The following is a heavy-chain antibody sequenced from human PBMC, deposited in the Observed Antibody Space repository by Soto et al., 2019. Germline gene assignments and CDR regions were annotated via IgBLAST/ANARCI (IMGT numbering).Heavy chain of an antibody. V-gene: IGHV3-11*03. CDR2: ITSSSSYT. Sequence: GSLRLSCAASGSSFRDYYMSWIRQSPGKGLEWLSYITSSSSYTHYADSVKGRFTISRDNAKNSLYLQMNSLRAEDTAVYYCTGGQDNLAVNFDYWGQGTPVTVSS. J-gene: IGHJ4*02. CDR3: TGGQDNLAVNFDY. CDR1: GSSFRDYY. D-gene: IGHD1-1*01.